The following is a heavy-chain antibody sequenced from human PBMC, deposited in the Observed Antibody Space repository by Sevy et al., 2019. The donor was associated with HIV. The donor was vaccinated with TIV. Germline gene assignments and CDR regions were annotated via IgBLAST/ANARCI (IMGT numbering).Heavy chain of an antibody. Sequence: GGSLRLSCAASGFTFSSYGMHWVRQAPGKGLEWVAVISYDGSNKYYADSVKGRFTISRDNSKNTLYLQMNSLRAEDTAVYYCAKGDYDFWSGFYGMDVWGQGTTFTVSS. D-gene: IGHD3-3*01. CDR1: GFTFSSYG. CDR2: ISYDGSNK. J-gene: IGHJ6*02. CDR3: AKGDYDFWSGFYGMDV. V-gene: IGHV3-30*18.